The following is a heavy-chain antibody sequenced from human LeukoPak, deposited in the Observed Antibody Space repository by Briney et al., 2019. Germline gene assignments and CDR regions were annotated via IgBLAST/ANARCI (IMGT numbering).Heavy chain of an antibody. CDR3: ARDLCSGGSCYLDY. D-gene: IGHD2-15*01. CDR1: GFTFSSYW. V-gene: IGHV3-74*01. CDR2: INSDGRST. J-gene: IGHJ4*02. Sequence: GGSLRLSCAASGFTFSSYWMHWVRQAPGKGLVWVSRINSDGRSTSYADSVTGRFTMSRDNAKNTLCLQMNSLRAEDTAVYYCARDLCSGGSCYLDYWGQGTLVTVSS.